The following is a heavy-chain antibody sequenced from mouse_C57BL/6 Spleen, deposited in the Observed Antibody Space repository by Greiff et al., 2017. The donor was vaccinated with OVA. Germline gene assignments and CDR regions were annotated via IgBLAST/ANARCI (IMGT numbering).Heavy chain of an antibody. J-gene: IGHJ3*01. CDR2: ISYDGSN. CDR1: GYSITSGYY. V-gene: IGHV3-6*01. CDR3: ARDRDYYGSSLAY. D-gene: IGHD1-1*01. Sequence: EVKLQESGPGLVKPSQSLSLTCSVPGYSITSGYYWNWIRQFPGNKLEWMGYISYDGSNNYNPSLKNRISITRDTSKNQFFLKLNSVTTEDTATYYCARDRDYYGSSLAYWGQGTLVTVSA.